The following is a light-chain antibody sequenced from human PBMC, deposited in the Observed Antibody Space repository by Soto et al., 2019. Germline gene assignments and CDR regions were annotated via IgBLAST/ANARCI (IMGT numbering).Light chain of an antibody. V-gene: IGKV1-9*01. CDR2: AAS. CDR1: QSISSH. J-gene: IGKJ4*01. Sequence: DIQLTQSPSFLSASVGDRVTITCRASQSISSHVAWYRQKSGKAPMLLIYAASTLQIGVPSRFSGSGSGTEFTLTISSLHPEDFETYYCKHLDSFPLAFGGGTTVVI. CDR3: KHLDSFPLA.